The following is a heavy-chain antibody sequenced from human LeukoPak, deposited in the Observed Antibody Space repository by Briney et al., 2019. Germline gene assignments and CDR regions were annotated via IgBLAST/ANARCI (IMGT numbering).Heavy chain of an antibody. CDR1: GFTFSSYA. J-gene: IGHJ4*02. CDR2: ISYDGSNK. D-gene: IGHD3-3*01. Sequence: GGSLRLSCAASGFTFSSYAMHWVRQAPGKGLEWVAVISYDGSNKYYADSAKGRFTISRDNSKNTLYLQMNSLRAEDTAVYYCARSPNYDFWSGYYVEYYFDYWGQGTLVTVSS. V-gene: IGHV3-30-3*01. CDR3: ARSPNYDFWSGYYVEYYFDY.